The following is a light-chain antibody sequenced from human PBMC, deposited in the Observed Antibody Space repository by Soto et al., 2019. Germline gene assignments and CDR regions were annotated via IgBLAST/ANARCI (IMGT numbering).Light chain of an antibody. J-gene: IGKJ4*01. CDR2: DAS. CDR1: ESISYW. V-gene: IGKV1-5*01. Sequence: DIQLTQSPSTLSASVGDRVTITCRASESISYWLAWYQQKPGKAPKFLMFDASSLESGVPSRFSGSGSGTDFTLTISSLQPDDLAAYYCQQYRRYPLTFGGWTKVEIK. CDR3: QQYRRYPLT.